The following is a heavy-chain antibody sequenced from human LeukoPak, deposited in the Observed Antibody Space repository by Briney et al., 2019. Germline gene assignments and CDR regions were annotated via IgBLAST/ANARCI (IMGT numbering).Heavy chain of an antibody. J-gene: IGHJ3*02. CDR2: IYYSGST. CDR1: GGSISSYY. V-gene: IGHV4-59*01. D-gene: IGHD7-27*01. Sequence: PSETLSLTGTVSGGSISSYYWSWIRQPPGKGLEWIGHIYYSGSTNYNPSLKSRVTISADTSKNQFSLKLSSVTAADTAVYYCARARNWGPAFDIWGQGTMVTVSS. CDR3: ARARNWGPAFDI.